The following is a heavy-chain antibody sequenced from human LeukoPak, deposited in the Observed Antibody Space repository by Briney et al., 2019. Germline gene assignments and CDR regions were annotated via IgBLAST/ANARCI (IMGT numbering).Heavy chain of an antibody. CDR2: INHSGST. CDR3: TTSRLLPAAIHFYYYYFMDV. D-gene: IGHD2-21*02. Sequence: SETLSLTCAVHGGLVSGYSWSWIRQSPGKGLEWIGEINHSGSTNYNPSLKSRVTIAADTSKKEFSLKLTSVTAADPAVYYCTTSRLLPAAIHFYYYYFMDVWGTGTTVTVSS. J-gene: IGHJ6*03. CDR1: GGLVSGYS. V-gene: IGHV4-34*01.